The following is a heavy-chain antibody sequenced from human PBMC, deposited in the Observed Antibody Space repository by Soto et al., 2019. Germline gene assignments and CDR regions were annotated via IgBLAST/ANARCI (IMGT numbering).Heavy chain of an antibody. CDR2: IYYSKST. Sequence: QVQLQESGPGLVKPSQTLSLTCTVSGGSIRSGGYYWSWIRQHPGKGLEWIGYIYYSKSTYYHPSLKSRVTISLDTSKNQFSLKLTAGTSADTAVYYCARSVFPWCQGTLVTVSS. CDR3: ARSVFP. V-gene: IGHV4-31*03. J-gene: IGHJ5*02. CDR1: GGSIRSGGYY.